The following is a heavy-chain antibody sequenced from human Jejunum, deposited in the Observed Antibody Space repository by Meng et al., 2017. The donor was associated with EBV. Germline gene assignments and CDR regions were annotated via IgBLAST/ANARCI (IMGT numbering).Heavy chain of an antibody. V-gene: IGHV4-4*02. J-gene: IGHJ4*02. CDR1: GGSITSSDW. D-gene: IGHD2-15*01. Sequence: QVQLQESGPGLVNPSGTLSRTCAVSGGSITSSDWWTWVRQPPGEGLEWIGEIYHDGSSNYSPSLKSRVTILLDKSENHFSLKLNSVTAADTAVYYCARVRCSGGSCFYFDYWGQGALGTVYS. CDR3: ARVRCSGGSCFYFDY. CDR2: IYHDGSS.